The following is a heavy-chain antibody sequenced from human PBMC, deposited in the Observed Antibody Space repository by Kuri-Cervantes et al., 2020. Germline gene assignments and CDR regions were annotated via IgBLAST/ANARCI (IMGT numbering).Heavy chain of an antibody. CDR1: GASISSVDYY. D-gene: IGHD4-17*01. Sequence: SETLSLTCTVSGASISSVDYYWSWIRQHPGKGLEWIGSIYYSGSTYYNPSLKSRVTISVDTSNNPSNNQFSLKLNSVTAADTAVYYCARDGDRYGDPYYYYYYMDVWGKGTTVTVSS. J-gene: IGHJ6*03. CDR2: IYYSGST. V-gene: IGHV4-39*07. CDR3: ARDGDRYGDPYYYYYYMDV.